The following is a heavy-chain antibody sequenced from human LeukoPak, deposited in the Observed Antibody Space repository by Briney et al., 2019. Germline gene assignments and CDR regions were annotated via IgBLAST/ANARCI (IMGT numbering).Heavy chain of an antibody. D-gene: IGHD5-12*01. CDR2: ISYDGSNK. CDR1: GFTFSSYG. J-gene: IGHJ6*03. V-gene: IGHV3-30*18. CDR3: AKVAGRWLRSHYYYMDV. Sequence: AGGSLRLSCAASGFTFSSYGMHWVRQAPGKGLEWVAVISYDGSNKYYADSVKGRFTISRDNSKNTLYLQMNSLRAEDTAVYYCAKVAGRWLRSHYYYMDVWGKGTTVTVSS.